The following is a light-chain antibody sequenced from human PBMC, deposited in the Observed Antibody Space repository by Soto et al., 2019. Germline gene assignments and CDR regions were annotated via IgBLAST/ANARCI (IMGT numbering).Light chain of an antibody. CDR3: SSYAGSNNLYV. V-gene: IGLV2-8*01. Sequence: QSVLTQPPAASGSPGQSVTISCTGTSSDGGGYNYVSWYQQHPGKAPKLMIYEVSKRPSGVPDRYSGSKSGNTASLTVSGLQAVDEADYYCSSYAGSNNLYVFGTGTKGTVL. CDR2: EVS. J-gene: IGLJ1*01. CDR1: SSDGGGYNY.